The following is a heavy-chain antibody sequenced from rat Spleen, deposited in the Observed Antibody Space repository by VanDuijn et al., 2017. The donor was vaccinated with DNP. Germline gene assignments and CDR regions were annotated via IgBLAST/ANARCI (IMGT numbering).Heavy chain of an antibody. J-gene: IGHJ3*01. Sequence: EVQLQESGPGLVKPSQSLSLTCSVTGYSITSRYRWNWIRKFPGHKLEWMGYINSAGNTHYNPSPKSRISITRDTSKNQFFLQVNSVAAEDTATYYCARLHYGFAYWGQGTLVTVSS. V-gene: IGHV3-3*01. D-gene: IGHD1-11*01. CDR3: ARLHYGFAY. CDR1: GYSITSRYR. CDR2: INSAGNT.